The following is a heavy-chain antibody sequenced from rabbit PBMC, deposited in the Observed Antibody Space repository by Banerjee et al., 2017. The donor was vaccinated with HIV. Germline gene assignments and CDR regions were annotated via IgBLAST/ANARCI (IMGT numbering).Heavy chain of an antibody. V-gene: IGHV1S45*01. CDR1: GFSFSSSYW. CDR3: ARDPYAVTSGGWNL. Sequence: QEQLEESGGGLVKPGASLTLTCTASGFSFSSSYWTCWVRQAPGKGLEWIGCIDAGSSGRTYYASWAKGRFTISKTSSTTVTLQMTSLTAADTATYFCARDPYAVTSGGWNLWGPGTLVTVS. D-gene: IGHD8-1*01. J-gene: IGHJ4*01. CDR2: IDAGSSGRT.